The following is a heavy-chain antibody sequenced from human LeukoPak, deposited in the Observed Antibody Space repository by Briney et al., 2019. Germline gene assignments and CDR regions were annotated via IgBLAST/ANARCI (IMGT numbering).Heavy chain of an antibody. CDR3: VRGPYDAGRWAFVTNWFDS. D-gene: IGHD3-22*01. CDR1: GFTFTTYW. Sequence: PGGSLRLSCAASGFTFTTYWMSWVRQVPGRGLEWVANMKPDGSEKNYVDSVRGRFTVSRDNDENSFYLHMNSLGVEDTAVYYCVRGPYDAGRWAFVTNWFDSWGQGTLVTVSS. CDR2: MKPDGSEK. J-gene: IGHJ5*01. V-gene: IGHV3-7*01.